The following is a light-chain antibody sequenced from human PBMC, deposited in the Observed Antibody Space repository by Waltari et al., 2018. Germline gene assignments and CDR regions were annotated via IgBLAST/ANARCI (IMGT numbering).Light chain of an antibody. CDR2: DVN. CDR3: GSYTTRATHV. Sequence: QSALTQPASVSGSPGQSITIPCTGTHSALGGYNHVPWYQQHPGTTPKLIIFDVNRRPSGVSHRFSGSKSGNTASLTISGLQAEDEADYYCGSYTTRATHVFGIGTKVTVL. V-gene: IGLV2-14*03. J-gene: IGLJ1*01. CDR1: HSALGGYNH.